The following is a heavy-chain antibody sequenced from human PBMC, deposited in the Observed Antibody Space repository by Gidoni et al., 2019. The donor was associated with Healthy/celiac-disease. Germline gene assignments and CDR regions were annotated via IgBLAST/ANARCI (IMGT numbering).Heavy chain of an antibody. CDR1: GCSLSSSSYY. Sequence: QLQLQESGPGLVKPSETLSLTCPVSGCSLSSSSYYWGWLRQPPGKGLEWIGSIYYSGSTYYNPSLKSRVTISVDTSKNQFSLKLSSVTAADTAVYYCARISGTESMAKSLDYWGQGTLVTVSS. CDR2: IYYSGST. V-gene: IGHV4-39*01. CDR3: ARISGTESMAKSLDY. D-gene: IGHD3-10*01. J-gene: IGHJ4*02.